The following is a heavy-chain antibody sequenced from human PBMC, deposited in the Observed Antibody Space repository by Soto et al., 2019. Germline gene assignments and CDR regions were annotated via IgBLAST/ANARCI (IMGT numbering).Heavy chain of an antibody. D-gene: IGHD1-26*01. CDR1: GASISSYNY. CDR3: ARSPLLGAHPPGSELKEVPNFDY. V-gene: IGHV4-38-2*02. Sequence: PSETLSLTCNVSGASISSYNYWGWFRQPPGKGLEWIGSIIYSGNVIYNPSLQSRLTLFVDTSKNQFSLKLSSVTAADTAVYHCARSPLLGAHPPGSELKEVPNFDYWGQGTLVTVSS. CDR2: IIYSGNV. J-gene: IGHJ4*02.